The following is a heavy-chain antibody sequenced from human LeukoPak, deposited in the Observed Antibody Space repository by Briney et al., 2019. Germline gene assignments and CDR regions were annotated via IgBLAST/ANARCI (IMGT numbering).Heavy chain of an antibody. V-gene: IGHV3-23*01. D-gene: IGHD3-10*01. CDR3: VRDLPRTSGP. CDR1: GFTFSSYA. Sequence: GGSLRLSCAASGFTFSSYAMSWVRQAPGKGLEWVSAISGSGGSTYYADSVKGRLTISRDNAKNTLYLQMNSLRVEDTAVYYCVRDLPRTSGPWGQGTLVTVSS. CDR2: ISGSGGST. J-gene: IGHJ5*02.